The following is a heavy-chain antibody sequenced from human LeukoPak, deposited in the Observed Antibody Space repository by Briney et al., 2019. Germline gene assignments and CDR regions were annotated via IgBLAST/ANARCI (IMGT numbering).Heavy chain of an antibody. Sequence: PSETLSLTCTVSGGSISSGSYYWSWIRQPPGKGLEWIGYIYYSGSTNYNPSLKSRVTISVDTSKNQFSLKLSSVTAADTAVYYCARGYSSWNPWGQGTLVTVSS. V-gene: IGHV4-61*01. J-gene: IGHJ1*01. CDR2: IYYSGST. D-gene: IGHD6-13*01. CDR1: GGSISSGSYY. CDR3: ARGYSSWNP.